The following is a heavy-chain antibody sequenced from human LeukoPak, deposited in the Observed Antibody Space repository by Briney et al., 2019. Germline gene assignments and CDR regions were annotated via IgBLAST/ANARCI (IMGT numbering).Heavy chain of an antibody. CDR2: IYTSGST. CDR1: GGSISSGSYY. D-gene: IGHD3-22*01. J-gene: IGHJ4*02. CDR3: ARDYYDSSAYRYYFDY. Sequence: SETLSLTCTVSGGSISSGSYYWSWIRQPAGKGLEWIGRIYTSGSTNYNPSLKSRVTISVDTSKNQFSLKLSSVTAADTAVYCCARDYYDSSAYRYYFDYWGQGTLVTVSS. V-gene: IGHV4-61*02.